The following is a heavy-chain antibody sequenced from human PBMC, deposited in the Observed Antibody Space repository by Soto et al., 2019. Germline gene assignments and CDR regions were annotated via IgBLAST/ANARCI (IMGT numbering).Heavy chain of an antibody. CDR3: ARKISSGWGYYYAMDV. CDR2: IRSDGTTI. D-gene: IGHD6-19*01. Sequence: EVRLMESGGGLVQPGGSLRLSCAASGFTFSSYEMNWVRQAPGKGLEWVSYIRSDGTTIYYADSVKGRFTIPRDNAKNSLSLQMNSLRAEDTAIYYCARKISSGWGYYYAMDVWGQGTTVTVSS. J-gene: IGHJ6*02. V-gene: IGHV3-48*03. CDR1: GFTFSSYE.